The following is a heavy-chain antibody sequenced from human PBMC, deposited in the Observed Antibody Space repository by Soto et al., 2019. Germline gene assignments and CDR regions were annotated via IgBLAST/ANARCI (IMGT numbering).Heavy chain of an antibody. CDR3: ARWDYYYGLDA. CDR1: GGSVSSSNSY. V-gene: IGHV4-61*01. Sequence: QVQLQESGPGLVKPSETLSLTCIVSGGSVSSSNSYWNWIRQPPGKGLEWIAFISNGGSTNYNPSLQSRVTISLDTSKNQFSLTVTSMTAADTAVYYCARWDYYYGLDAWGQGTTVIVSS. CDR2: ISNGGST. J-gene: IGHJ6*02.